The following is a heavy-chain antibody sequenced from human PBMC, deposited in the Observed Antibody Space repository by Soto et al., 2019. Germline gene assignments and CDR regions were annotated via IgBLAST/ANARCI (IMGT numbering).Heavy chain of an antibody. D-gene: IGHD3-10*01. CDR3: TYLWFGELWGYYGMDV. CDR1: GGSFSGYY. J-gene: IGHJ6*02. CDR2: INHSGST. Sequence: QVQLQQWGAGLFKPSETLSLTCAVYGGSFSGYYWSWIRQPPGKGLEWIGEINHSGSTNYNPSLKSRVTISVDTSKNQFSLKLSSVTAADTAVYYCTYLWFGELWGYYGMDVWGQGTTVTVSS. V-gene: IGHV4-34*01.